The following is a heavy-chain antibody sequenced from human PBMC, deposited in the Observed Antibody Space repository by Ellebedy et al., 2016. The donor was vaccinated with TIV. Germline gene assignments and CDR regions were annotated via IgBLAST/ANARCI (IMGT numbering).Heavy chain of an antibody. Sequence: SLKISCAASGFTFDDYAMHWVRQAPGKGLEWVSGISWNSGSIGYADSVKGRFTISRDNSEKTLYLQMNSLRVEDTAVYYCARGAQTLIPDYWGQGTLVIVSS. V-gene: IGHV3-9*01. CDR1: GFTFDDYA. CDR3: ARGAQTLIPDY. J-gene: IGHJ4*02. CDR2: ISWNSGSI.